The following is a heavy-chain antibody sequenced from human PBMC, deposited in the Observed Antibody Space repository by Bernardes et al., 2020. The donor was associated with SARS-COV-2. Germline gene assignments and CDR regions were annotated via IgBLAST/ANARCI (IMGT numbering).Heavy chain of an antibody. D-gene: IGHD3-10*01. CDR1: GYTFSTYG. CDR3: AREATLGFLDY. Sequence: ASVKVSCKASGYTFSTYGITWVRQAPGQGLEWMGWISTYNVNTIYAQNLHGRVTMTTDTSTNTVYMELRSLRSDDTAVYYCAREATLGFLDYWGQGTLVTVSS. J-gene: IGHJ4*02. V-gene: IGHV1-18*04. CDR2: ISTYNVNT.